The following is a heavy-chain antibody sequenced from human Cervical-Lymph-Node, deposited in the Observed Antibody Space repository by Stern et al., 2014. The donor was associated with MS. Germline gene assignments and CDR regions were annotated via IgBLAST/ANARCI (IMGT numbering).Heavy chain of an antibody. CDR3: ARVTGRGTRQNWFDS. D-gene: IGHD1-26*01. CDR2: IYSDGST. CDR1: GGSVISKY. V-gene: IGHV4-59*02. Sequence: VQLEESGPGLVKPSETVSLTCTVSGGSVISKYWNWIRQPPGKGLEWIGYIYSDGSTNYNPDLKSRVIISLDTSTNQFSLSLTSVTAADTAVYYCARVTGRGTRQNWFDSWGQGTLVTVSS. J-gene: IGHJ5*01.